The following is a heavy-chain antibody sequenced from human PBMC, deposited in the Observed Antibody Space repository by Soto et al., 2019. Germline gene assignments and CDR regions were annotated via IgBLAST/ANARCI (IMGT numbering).Heavy chain of an antibody. CDR2: ISYDGSNK. CDR3: AKDLSDYYYYYGMDV. Sequence: PGGSLRLSCAASGFTFSSYGMHWVRQAPGKGLEWVAVISYDGSNKYYADSVKGRFTISRDNSKNTLYLQMNSLRAEDTAVYYCAKDLSDYYYYYGMDVWGQGTTVTVSS. CDR1: GFTFSSYG. J-gene: IGHJ6*02. V-gene: IGHV3-30*18.